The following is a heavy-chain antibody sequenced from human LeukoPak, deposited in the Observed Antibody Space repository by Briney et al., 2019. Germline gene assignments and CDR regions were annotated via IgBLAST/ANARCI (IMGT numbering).Heavy chain of an antibody. CDR2: ISSSSTYI. CDR1: GFAFSTYS. V-gene: IGHV3-21*01. CDR3: VQVLGRCTTSSCELAC. Sequence: PGGSLRLSCAASGFAFSTYSMNWVRQAPGKGLEWVSSISSSSTYIYYADSVKGRVTISRDKAKNSVYLQMNSLRAEDTAVYYCVQVLGRCTTSSCELACWGEGTLVTVS. D-gene: IGHD1-1*01. J-gene: IGHJ1*01.